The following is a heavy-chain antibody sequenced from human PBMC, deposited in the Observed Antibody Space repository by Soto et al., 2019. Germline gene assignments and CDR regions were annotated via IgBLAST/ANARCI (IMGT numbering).Heavy chain of an antibody. Sequence: GSLRLSCAASGFTFSSYGMHWVRQAPGKGLEWVAVISYDGSNKYYADSVKGRFTISRDNSKNTLYLQMNSLRAEDTAVYYCAKDYSHYGFDYWGQGTLVTVSS. J-gene: IGHJ4*02. CDR3: AKDYSHYGFDY. CDR2: ISYDGSNK. D-gene: IGHD4-4*01. V-gene: IGHV3-30*18. CDR1: GFTFSSYG.